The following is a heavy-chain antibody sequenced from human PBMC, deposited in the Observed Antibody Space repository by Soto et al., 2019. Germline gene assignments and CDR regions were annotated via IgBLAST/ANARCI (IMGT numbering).Heavy chain of an antibody. D-gene: IGHD1-26*01. V-gene: IGHV4-34*01. CDR1: GGSFSGYY. Sequence: SETLSLTCAVYGGSFSGYYWSWIRQPPGKGLEWIGEIYHSGSTNYNPSLKSRVTISVDKSKNQFSLKLSSVTAADTAVYYCARVSGSYYYGMDVWGQGTTVTVSS. CDR3: ARVSGSYYYGMDV. CDR2: IYHSGST. J-gene: IGHJ6*02.